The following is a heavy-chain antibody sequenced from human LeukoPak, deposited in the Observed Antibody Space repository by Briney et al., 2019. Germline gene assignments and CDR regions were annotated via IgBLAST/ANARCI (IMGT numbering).Heavy chain of an antibody. D-gene: IGHD3-10*01. CDR2: IIPIFGTA. Sequence: SVKVSCKASGGTLSSYAINWVRQTPGQGLEWVGGIIPIFGTANYAQKFQGRVTIIADESSTTAYMELSSLRSEDTAVYYCARREGTFGTYFDYWGQGTLVTVSS. J-gene: IGHJ4*02. CDR3: ARREGTFGTYFDY. CDR1: GGTLSSYA. V-gene: IGHV1-69*01.